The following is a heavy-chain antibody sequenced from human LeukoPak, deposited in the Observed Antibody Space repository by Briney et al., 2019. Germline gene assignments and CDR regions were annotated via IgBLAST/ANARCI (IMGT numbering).Heavy chain of an antibody. V-gene: IGHV1-69*13. CDR2: IIPIFGTA. D-gene: IGHD3-3*01. Sequence: SVKVSCKASGGTFSSYAISWVRQAPGQGLEWMGGIIPIFGTANYAQKFQGRVTITADESTSTAYMELSSLRSEDTAVYYCARAWVGFEFLEWAPHFQHWGRGTLVTVSS. CDR3: ARAWVGFEFLEWAPHFQH. J-gene: IGHJ1*01. CDR1: GGTFSSYA.